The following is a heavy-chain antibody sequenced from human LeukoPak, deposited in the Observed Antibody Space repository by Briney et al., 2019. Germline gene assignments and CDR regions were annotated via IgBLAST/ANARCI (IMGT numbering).Heavy chain of an antibody. CDR1: GFTFRRYW. Sequence: PGGSLRLSCAASGFTFRRYWMSWVRQAPGKGLEWVANIKQGGSEKHYVDSVKGRFTISRDNAKNSLYLQMNSLRAEDTAVCYWAGDSSSTGGLQYWGQGTLVTVSS. CDR2: IKQGGSEK. J-gene: IGHJ4*02. D-gene: IGHD6-6*01. CDR3: AGDSSSTGGLQY. V-gene: IGHV3-7*04.